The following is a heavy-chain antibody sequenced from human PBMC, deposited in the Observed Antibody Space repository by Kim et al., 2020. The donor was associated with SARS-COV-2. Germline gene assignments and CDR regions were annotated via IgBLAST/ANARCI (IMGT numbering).Heavy chain of an antibody. J-gene: IGHJ4*01. CDR2: ISTNSGNI. V-gene: IGHV3-23*01. CDR3: AKSSTHGCLRGVYY. CDR1: EFTFSSYA. D-gene: IGHD3-10*01. Sequence: GGSLRLSCAASEFTFSSYAMNWVRQAPGKGLEWVSAISTNSGNIYYADSVKGRFTISRDNSKNTLYLQMNSLRADDTAVYYCAKSSTHGCLRGVYYWGQG.